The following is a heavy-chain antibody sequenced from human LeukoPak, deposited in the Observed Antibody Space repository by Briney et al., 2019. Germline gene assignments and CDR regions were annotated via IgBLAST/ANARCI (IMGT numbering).Heavy chain of an antibody. D-gene: IGHD4/OR15-4a*01. Sequence: PSETLSLTCTVSGGSISSYYWSWIRQPPGKGLEWIGYIYYSGSTNYNPSLKSRVTISVDTSKNQFSLKLSAVTAADTAVYYCATSYGDYYYYYGRDVWGQGTTVTVSS. CDR1: GGSISSYY. V-gene: IGHV4-59*08. J-gene: IGHJ6*02. CDR3: ATSYGDYYYYYGRDV. CDR2: IYYSGST.